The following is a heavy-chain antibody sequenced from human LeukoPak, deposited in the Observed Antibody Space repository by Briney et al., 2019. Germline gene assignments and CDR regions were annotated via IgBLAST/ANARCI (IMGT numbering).Heavy chain of an antibody. V-gene: IGHV4-39*07. CDR1: GGSISSSSYY. Sequence: SETLSLTCTVSGGSISSSSYYWGWIRQPPGKGLEWIGSIYYSGSTYYNPSLKRRVTISVDTSKNQFSLKLSSVTAADTAVYYCARMGSGYGREFDYWGQGTLVTVSS. CDR2: IYYSGST. CDR3: ARMGSGYGREFDY. J-gene: IGHJ4*02. D-gene: IGHD5-12*01.